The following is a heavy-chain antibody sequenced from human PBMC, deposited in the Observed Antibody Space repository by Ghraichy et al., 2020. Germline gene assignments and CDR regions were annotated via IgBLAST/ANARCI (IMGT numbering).Heavy chain of an antibody. D-gene: IGHD3-10*01. V-gene: IGHV4-30-2*01. CDR2: IYHSGST. CDR3: AREGGRYPGRGQFDP. CDR1: GGSISSGGYS. Sequence: SETLSLTCAVSGGSISSGGYSWSWIRQPPGKGLEWIGYIYHSGSTYYNPSLKSRVTISVDRSKNQFSLKLSSVTATDTAVYYCAREGGRYPGRGQFDPWGQGTLVTVSS. J-gene: IGHJ5*02.